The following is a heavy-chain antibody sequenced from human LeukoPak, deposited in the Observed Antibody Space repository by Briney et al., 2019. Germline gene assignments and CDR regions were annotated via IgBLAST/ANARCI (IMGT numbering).Heavy chain of an antibody. CDR3: ARGSSSGWFGY. V-gene: IGHV3-21*01. Sequence: PGGSLRLSCAVSGFTFSTYSMNWVRLAPGKGLEWVSFISTSSGYIYYTDSVKGRFTISRDNAKSSLYLQMNNLRAEDTAVYYCARGSSSGWFGYWGQGTLVTVSS. D-gene: IGHD6-19*01. CDR1: GFTFSTYS. J-gene: IGHJ5*01. CDR2: ISTSSGYI.